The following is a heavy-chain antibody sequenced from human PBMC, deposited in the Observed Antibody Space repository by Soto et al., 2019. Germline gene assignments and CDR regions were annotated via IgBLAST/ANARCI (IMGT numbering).Heavy chain of an antibody. CDR3: AKVGYSNPPYYYYYMDV. CDR1: GFTFDDYA. J-gene: IGHJ6*03. Sequence: GGSLRLSCAASGFTFDDYAMHWVRQAPGKGLEWVSGISWNSGSIGYADSVKGRFTISRDNAKNSLYLQMNSLRAEDTALYYCAKVGYSNPPYYYYYMDVWGKGTTVTVSS. D-gene: IGHD4-4*01. CDR2: ISWNSGSI. V-gene: IGHV3-9*01.